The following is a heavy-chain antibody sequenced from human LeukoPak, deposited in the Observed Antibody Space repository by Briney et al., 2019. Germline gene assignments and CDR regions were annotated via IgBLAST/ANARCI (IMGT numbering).Heavy chain of an antibody. CDR2: IYYSGST. CDR3: ARVNTLAYCGGDCYPGAFDI. CDR1: GGSISSGGYS. D-gene: IGHD2-21*02. Sequence: PSQTLSLTCAVSGGSISSGGYSWSWIRQPPGKGLEWIGYIYYSGSTYYNPSLKSRVTISVDTSKNQFSLKLSSVTAADTAVYYCARVNTLAYCGGDCYPGAFDIWGQGTMVTVSS. J-gene: IGHJ3*02. V-gene: IGHV4-30-4*07.